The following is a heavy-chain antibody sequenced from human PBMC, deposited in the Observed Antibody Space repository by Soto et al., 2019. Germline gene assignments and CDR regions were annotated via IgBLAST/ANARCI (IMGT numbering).Heavy chain of an antibody. V-gene: IGHV1-69*06. CDR3: ASERSAQYFDS. J-gene: IGHJ4*02. Sequence: SVNVSCKASGGTFSRHAIAWVRQAPGQGLEWMGGISPTFGTATYAPKFQGRVAISADRSSNTAYMELSSLRSQDTAVYYCASERSAQYFDSWGQGTVVTVSS. CDR2: ISPTFGTA. CDR1: GGTFSRHA. D-gene: IGHD1-26*01.